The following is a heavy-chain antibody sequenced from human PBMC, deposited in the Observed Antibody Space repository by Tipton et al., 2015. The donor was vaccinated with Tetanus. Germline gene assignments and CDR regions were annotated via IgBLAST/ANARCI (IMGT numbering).Heavy chain of an antibody. CDR1: GYFFDTHW. CDR2: IYPGDSDT. Sequence: QLVQSGAEMRKSGESLKISCKTSGYFFDTHWIAWVRQMPGKGLEWVGIIYPGDSDTRYSPSFQGQVTMSVDRATATAYLQWGSLKASDTAIYYCARHFGEMLYAPFRFDPWGQGTLVTVSS. D-gene: IGHD3-3*01. CDR3: ARHFGEMLYAPFRFDP. J-gene: IGHJ5*02. V-gene: IGHV5-51*01.